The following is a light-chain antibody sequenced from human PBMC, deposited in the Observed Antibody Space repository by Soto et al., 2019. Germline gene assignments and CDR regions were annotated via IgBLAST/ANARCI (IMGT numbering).Light chain of an antibody. CDR2: DAS. CDR3: QQYNSFSWT. CDR1: QSISTW. J-gene: IGKJ1*01. V-gene: IGKV1-5*01. Sequence: DIRMTQSPSTLSASVGDSVTITCRASQSISTWLAWYQQKPGKAPKLLIYDASSLEGGVPSRFSGSGSGTEFTLTISSLQPDDFATYYCQQYNSFSWTFGQGTKVDIK.